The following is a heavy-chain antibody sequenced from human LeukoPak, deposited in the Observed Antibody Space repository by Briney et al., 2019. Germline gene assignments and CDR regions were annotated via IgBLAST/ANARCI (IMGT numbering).Heavy chain of an antibody. J-gene: IGHJ3*02. CDR1: GFTFNTYR. CDR2: INTDGSRT. CDR3: AGQNDAFDI. V-gene: IGHV3-74*01. Sequence: GGSLRLSCAASGFTFNTYRMHWVRQGPGEGLVWVSRINTDGSRTGYADSVKGRFTIFRDNAKNTLFLQMNSVRAEDTAVYYCAGQNDAFDIWGQGTMVTVSS.